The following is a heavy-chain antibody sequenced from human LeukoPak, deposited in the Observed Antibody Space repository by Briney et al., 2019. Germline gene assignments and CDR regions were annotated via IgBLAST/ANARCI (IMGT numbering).Heavy chain of an antibody. CDR3: ARDYDFWRY. Sequence: GGSLRLSCAASGFTFRDYTMNWVRQAPGKGLEWVSAISKSGTYIKYADSVKGRFTISRDNAKNSLYLQMNSLRAEDTAVYYCARDYDFWRYWGQGTLVTVSS. J-gene: IGHJ4*02. V-gene: IGHV3-21*04. CDR2: ISKSGTYI. CDR1: GFTFRDYT. D-gene: IGHD3-3*01.